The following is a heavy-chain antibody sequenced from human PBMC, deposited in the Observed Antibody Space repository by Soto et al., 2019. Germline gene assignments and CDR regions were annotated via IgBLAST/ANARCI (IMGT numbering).Heavy chain of an antibody. CDR3: ARGQGSSGYYRAEYFQH. V-gene: IGHV4-4*07. CDR1: GGSISSYY. CDR2: IYTSGST. J-gene: IGHJ1*01. Sequence: QVQLQESGPGLVKPSETLSLTCTVSGGSISSYYWSWIRQPAGKGLEWIGRIYTSGSTNYNPSLKSRVTMSVDTSKTQFSLKLSSVTAADTAVYYCARGQGSSGYYRAEYFQHWGQGTLVTVSS. D-gene: IGHD3-22*01.